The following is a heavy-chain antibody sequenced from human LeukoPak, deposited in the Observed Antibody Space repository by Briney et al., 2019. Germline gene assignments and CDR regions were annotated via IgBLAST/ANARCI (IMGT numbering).Heavy chain of an antibody. CDR1: GGSFSGYY. CDR2: INHSGST. CDR3: TRMRPWFDP. J-gene: IGHJ5*02. Sequence: PSETLSLTCADYGGSFSGYYWSWIRQPPGKGLEWIGGINHSGSTNYNPSLKSRVTISVDTSKNQFSLKLSSVTAADTAVYYCTRMRPWFDPWGQGALVTVSS. V-gene: IGHV4-34*01.